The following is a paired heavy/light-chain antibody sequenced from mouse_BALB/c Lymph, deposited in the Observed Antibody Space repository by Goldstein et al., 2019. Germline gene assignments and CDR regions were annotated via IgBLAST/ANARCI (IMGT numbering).Light chain of an antibody. CDR1: KSLLHSNGNTY. Sequence: DIVMTQAAPSVPVTPGESVSISCRSSKSLLHSNGNTYLYWFLQRPGQSPQLLIYRMSNLASGVPDRFSGSGSGTAFTLRISRVEAEDVGVYYCMQHLEYPYTFGGGTKLEIK. CDR2: RMS. J-gene: IGKJ2*01. CDR3: MQHLEYPYT. V-gene: IGKV2-137*01.
Heavy chain of an antibody. J-gene: IGHJ3*01. CDR2: IFPGTGTT. D-gene: IGHD1-1*01. CDR3: ARSGSSYGFAY. CDR1: GYTFTSYW. V-gene: IGHV1S132*01. Sequence: QVQLQQSGAELVKPGASVKLSCKTSGYTFTSYWIQWVKQRPGQGLGWIGEIFPGTGTTYYNEKFKGKATLTIDTSSSTAYMQLSSLTSEDSAVYFCARSGSSYGFAYWGQGTLVTVSA.